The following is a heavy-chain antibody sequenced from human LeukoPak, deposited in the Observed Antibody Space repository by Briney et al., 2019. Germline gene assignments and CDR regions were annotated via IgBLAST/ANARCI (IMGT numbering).Heavy chain of an antibody. Sequence: ASVKVSCKASGGTFSSYAISWVRQAPGQGLEWMGGIIPIFGTANYAQKFQGRVTITADESTSTAYMELSSLRSEDTAVYYCARSVVVPAANYYYYYYMDVWGKGTTVTVSS. CDR3: ARSVVVPAANYYYYYYMDV. V-gene: IGHV1-69*01. CDR1: GGTFSSYA. D-gene: IGHD2-2*01. CDR2: IIPIFGTA. J-gene: IGHJ6*03.